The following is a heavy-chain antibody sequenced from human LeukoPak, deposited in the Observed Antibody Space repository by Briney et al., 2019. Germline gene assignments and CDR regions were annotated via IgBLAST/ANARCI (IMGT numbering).Heavy chain of an antibody. J-gene: IGHJ4*02. V-gene: IGHV3-23*01. CDR3: AKDQNWEGGY. Sequence: GGSLRLSCAASGFTFDDYGMSWVRQAPGKGLEWVSVINYSGVSTNYADSVKGRFIISRDNSKNTVYLQMNSLRVEDTAVYYCAKDQNWEGGYWGQGTLVTVSS. D-gene: IGHD7-27*01. CDR1: GFTFDDYG. CDR2: INYSGVST.